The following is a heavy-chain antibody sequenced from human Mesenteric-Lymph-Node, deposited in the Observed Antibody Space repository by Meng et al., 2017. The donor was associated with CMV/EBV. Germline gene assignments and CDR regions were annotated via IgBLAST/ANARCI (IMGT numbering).Heavy chain of an antibody. V-gene: IGHV3-48*04. D-gene: IGHD3-10*01. Sequence: GESLKISCAASGFSFSDYSMNWVRQTPGKGLEWISYIGNGRYGIYYADSVQGRFTISRDNDQRSLYLQMSNLRPEDTAVYYCARIGGSGGYDVWGQGTLVTVSS. J-gene: IGHJ4*02. CDR3: ARIGGSGGYDV. CDR1: GFSFSDYS. CDR2: IGNGRYGI.